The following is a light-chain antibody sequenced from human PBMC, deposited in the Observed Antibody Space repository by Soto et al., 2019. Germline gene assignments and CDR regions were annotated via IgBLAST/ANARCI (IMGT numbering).Light chain of an antibody. J-gene: IGLJ1*01. CDR2: EVS. CDR1: SSDVGSYNR. V-gene: IGLV2-18*02. Sequence: ALTQPPSVSGSPGQSVTISCTGTSSDVGSYNRVSWYQQPPGTAPKLMIYEVSNRPSGVPDRFSGSKSGNTASLTISGLQAEDEADYYCNSYTSSSTYVFGTGTKVTVL. CDR3: NSYTSSSTYV.